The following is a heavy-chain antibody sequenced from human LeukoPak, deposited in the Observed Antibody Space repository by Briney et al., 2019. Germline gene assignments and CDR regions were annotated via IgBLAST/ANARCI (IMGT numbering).Heavy chain of an antibody. CDR2: ISAYNVNT. V-gene: IGHV1-18*01. Sequence: GASVKVACKASGYSFTSYGISWVRQAPGQGLEWMAWISAYNVNTNYAQKLQGRVTMTIDTSTSTAYMELGSLRSDDTAVYYCARDLGRDSSGYVLDYWGQGTLVTVSS. J-gene: IGHJ4*02. CDR1: GYSFTSYG. D-gene: IGHD3-22*01. CDR3: ARDLGRDSSGYVLDY.